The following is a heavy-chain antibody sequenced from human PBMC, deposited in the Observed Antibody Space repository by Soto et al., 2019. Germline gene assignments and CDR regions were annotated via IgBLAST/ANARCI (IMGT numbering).Heavy chain of an antibody. V-gene: IGHV5-51*01. CDR2: IYPGDSDT. J-gene: IGHJ4*02. CDR1: GYDFMTYW. CDR3: ARSVGPEYYFHY. Sequence: PGESLKISCKGSGYDFMTYWIGWARQMPGKGLELMGIIYPGDSDTRYRPSFQGQVTISADKSVNTAYLQWSSLKASDTAMYYCARSVGPEYYFHYWGQGTQVTAPQ.